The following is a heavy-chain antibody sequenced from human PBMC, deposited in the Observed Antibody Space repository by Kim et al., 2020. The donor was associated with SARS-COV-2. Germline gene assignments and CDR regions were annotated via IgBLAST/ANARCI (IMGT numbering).Heavy chain of an antibody. J-gene: IGHJ4*02. CDR2: INHSGST. Sequence: SETLSLTCAVYGGSFSGYYWSWIRQPPGKGLEWIGEINHSGSTNYNPSLKSRVTISVDTSKNQFSLKLSSVTAADTAVYYCARALGGSYILIADWGQGTLVTVSS. CDR1: GGSFSGYY. D-gene: IGHD1-26*01. CDR3: ARALGGSYILIAD. V-gene: IGHV4-34*01.